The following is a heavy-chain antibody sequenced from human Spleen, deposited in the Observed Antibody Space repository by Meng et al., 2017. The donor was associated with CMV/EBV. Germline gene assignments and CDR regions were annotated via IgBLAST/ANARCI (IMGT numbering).Heavy chain of an antibody. CDR3: AKGSSWYWGGLDV. CDR2: IYSGGST. D-gene: IGHD6-13*01. Sequence: GGSLRLSCAASGFTVSSNYMSWVRQAPGKGLEWVSVIYSGGSTYYADSVKGRFTISRDNSKNTLYLQMNSLRAEDTAVYYCAKGSSWYWGGLDVWGQGTTVTVSS. CDR1: GFTVSSNY. J-gene: IGHJ6*02. V-gene: IGHV3-53*01.